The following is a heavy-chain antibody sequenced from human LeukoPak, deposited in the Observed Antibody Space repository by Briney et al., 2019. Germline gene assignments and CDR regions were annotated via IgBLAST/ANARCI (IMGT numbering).Heavy chain of an antibody. J-gene: IGHJ4*02. CDR3: AEDWSNSWGSYFDY. V-gene: IGHV3-30*02. CDR2: IRNDGSIK. CDR1: GFTFSSFG. Sequence: GGSLRLSCAASGFTFSSFGMHWVRQAPGKGLEWVAFIRNDGSIKYYAGSVQGRFTISRDNSKNTLYLQMNSLRPEDTAVYYCAEDWSNSWGSYFDYWGQGTLVTVSP. D-gene: IGHD3-16*01.